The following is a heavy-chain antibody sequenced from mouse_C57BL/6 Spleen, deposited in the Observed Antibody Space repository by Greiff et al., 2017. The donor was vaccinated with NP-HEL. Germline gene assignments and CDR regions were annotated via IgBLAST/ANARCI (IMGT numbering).Heavy chain of an antibody. Sequence: EVKLVESGGGLVQPGGSLSLSCAASGFTFTDYYMSWVRQPPGKALEWLGFIRNKANGYTTEYSASVKGRFTISRDNSQSILYLQMNALRAEDSATYYCARYHPPWDWFAYWGQGTLVTVSA. V-gene: IGHV7-3*01. CDR2: IRNKANGYTT. CDR3: ARYHPPWDWFAY. J-gene: IGHJ3*01. CDR1: GFTFTDYY. D-gene: IGHD4-1*01.